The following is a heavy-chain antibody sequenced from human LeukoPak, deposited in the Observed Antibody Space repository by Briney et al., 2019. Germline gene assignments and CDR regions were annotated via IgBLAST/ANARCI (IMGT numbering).Heavy chain of an antibody. V-gene: IGHV3-30*04. J-gene: IGHJ4*02. CDR3: AKDGGGGDPLDY. CDR1: GFTFSSYA. D-gene: IGHD2-21*02. CDR2: ISYDGSNK. Sequence: GRSLRLSCAASGFTFSSYAMHWVRQAPGKGLEWVAVISYDGSNKYYADSVKGRFTISRDNSKNTLYLQMNSLRAEDTAVYYCAKDGGGGDPLDYWGQGTLVTVSS.